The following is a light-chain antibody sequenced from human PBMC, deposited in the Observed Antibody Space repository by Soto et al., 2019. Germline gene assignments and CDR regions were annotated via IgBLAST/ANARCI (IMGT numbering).Light chain of an antibody. V-gene: IGLV2-14*01. CDR2: EVR. J-gene: IGLJ7*01. Sequence: QSALTQPASVSGSPGQSITISCTGTSSDVGAYNYVSWYQQYPGKAPKVIIFEVRKRPSGVSNGFSGSKSGDTASLTISGLQAEDEADYYCSSYRSSTTFVFGTGTQLTVI. CDR1: SSDVGAYNY. CDR3: SSYRSSTTFV.